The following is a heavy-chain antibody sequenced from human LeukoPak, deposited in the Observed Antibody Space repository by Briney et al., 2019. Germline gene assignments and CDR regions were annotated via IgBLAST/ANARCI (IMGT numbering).Heavy chain of an antibody. J-gene: IGHJ4*02. CDR3: ARPADY. CDR2: IDPSTSST. CDR1: GYTFPTYW. V-gene: IGHV5-10-1*01. Sequence: GESLKISCKTSGYTFPTYWITWVRQMPGKGLEWMGRIDPSTSSTNYSPSFRGRVTISADKSIDTAYLQWSSLKASDTAVYYCARPADYWGQGTLVTVSP.